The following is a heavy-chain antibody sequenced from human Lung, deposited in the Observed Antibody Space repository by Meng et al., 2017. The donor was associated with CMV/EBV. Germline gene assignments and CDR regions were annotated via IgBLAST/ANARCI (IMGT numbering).Heavy chain of an antibody. Sequence: SXTLSLXCSVSGYSIGSGYFWGWIRQPPGKGLEWVGSIYHSGSTYHNPSLKSRVTISADSPRNQFSLKLTSVTAADTAAYYCARMGARGGNSLIDYWGQGXLVTVSS. CDR2: IYHSGST. CDR3: ARMGARGGNSLIDY. CDR1: GYSIGSGYF. J-gene: IGHJ4*02. D-gene: IGHD4-23*01. V-gene: IGHV4-38-2*02.